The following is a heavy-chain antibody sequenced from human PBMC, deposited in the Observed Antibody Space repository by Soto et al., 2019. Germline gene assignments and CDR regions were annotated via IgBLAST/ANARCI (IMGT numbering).Heavy chain of an antibody. V-gene: IGHV1-69*05. CDR1: GGTFSSYA. J-gene: IGHJ5*02. CDR3: ERSGYYLYNWFDP. Sequence: QVQLVQSGAEVKKPGSSVKVSCKASGGTFSSYAISWVRQAPGQGLEWMGGIIPIFATANYAQKFQGRVTXTXGGXTSTAYRELSSLGSEDTDVYYCERSGYYLYNWFDPWGQGTLVTVSS. CDR2: IIPIFATA. D-gene: IGHD3-22*01.